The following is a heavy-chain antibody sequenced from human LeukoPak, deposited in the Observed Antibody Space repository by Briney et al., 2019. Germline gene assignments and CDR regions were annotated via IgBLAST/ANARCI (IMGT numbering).Heavy chain of an antibody. D-gene: IGHD5-18*01. CDR2: IYHNGNT. CDR3: ARVRYNYGDSDY. Sequence: PSETLSLTCAVSGYSISSGYYRGWIRQPPGKGLERIGTIYHNGNTYYNPSLKSRVTISVDTSRNQFSLKLSSVTAADTAVYYCARVRYNYGDSDYWGQGTLVTVSS. CDR1: GYSISSGYY. V-gene: IGHV4-38-2*01. J-gene: IGHJ4*02.